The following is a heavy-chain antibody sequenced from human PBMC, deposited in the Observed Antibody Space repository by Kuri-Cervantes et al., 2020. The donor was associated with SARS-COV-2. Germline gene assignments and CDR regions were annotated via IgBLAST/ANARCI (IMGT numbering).Heavy chain of an antibody. D-gene: IGHD4-17*01. CDR1: GFTFSSYG. CDR3: ARDRKAVTYYYYYGMDV. J-gene: IGHJ6*02. CDR2: IWYDGSNK. V-gene: IGHV3-33*01. Sequence: GGSLRLSCAASGFTFSSYGMHWVRQAPGKGLEWVAVIWYDGSNKYYADSVKGRFTISRDNSKNTLYLQMNSLRAEDTAVYYCARDRKAVTYYYYYGMDVWGQGTTVTVSS.